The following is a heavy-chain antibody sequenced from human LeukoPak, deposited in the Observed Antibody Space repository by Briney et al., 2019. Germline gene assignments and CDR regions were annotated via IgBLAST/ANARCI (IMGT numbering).Heavy chain of an antibody. J-gene: IGHJ4*02. Sequence: GGSLRLSCAASGFTFSSDAMSWVRQAPGKGLEWVLVISGSGGDTHYADSVKGRFTISRDNSKNTLYLQMNSLRVEDTAVYYCAKVPYGSGSYSTLDYWGQGTLVTVSS. V-gene: IGHV3-23*01. CDR1: GFTFSSDA. CDR2: ISGSGGDT. CDR3: AKVPYGSGSYSTLDY. D-gene: IGHD3-10*01.